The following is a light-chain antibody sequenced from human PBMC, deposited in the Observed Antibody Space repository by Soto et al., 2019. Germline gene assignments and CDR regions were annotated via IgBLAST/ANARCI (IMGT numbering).Light chain of an antibody. CDR2: EVT. V-gene: IGLV1-40*01. J-gene: IGLJ1*01. Sequence: QSVLTQPPSVSGAPGQRVTISCTGSSSNIGAGYDVHWFQQLPGTAPKLIIYEVTNRPSGVSHRFSGSKSGNTASLTISGLQAEDEADYYCSSYSTSSPYVFGTGTKVTVL. CDR3: SSYSTSSPYV. CDR1: SSNIGAGYD.